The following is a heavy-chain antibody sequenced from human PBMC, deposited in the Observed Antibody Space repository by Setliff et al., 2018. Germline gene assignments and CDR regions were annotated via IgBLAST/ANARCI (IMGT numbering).Heavy chain of an antibody. J-gene: IGHJ6*03. V-gene: IGHV4-34*01. Sequence: SETLSLTCAVYGGSFSGYYWSWIRQPPGKGLEWIGEINHSGSTNYNPSLKSRVTISVDTSKNQFSLKLSSVAAADTAVYYCARVRITPYCMDVWGKGTTVTVSS. CDR3: ARVRITPYCMDV. D-gene: IGHD3-10*01. CDR1: GGSFSGYY. CDR2: INHSGST.